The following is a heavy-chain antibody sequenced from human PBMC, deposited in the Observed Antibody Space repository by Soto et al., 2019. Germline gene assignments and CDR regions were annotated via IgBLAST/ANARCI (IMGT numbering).Heavy chain of an antibody. CDR1: GYSFTSYW. D-gene: IGHD6-13*01. V-gene: IGHV5-51*01. CDR3: ARTAAAGKYYYGMDV. J-gene: IGHJ6*02. Sequence: GESLKISCKGSGYSFTSYWIGWARQMPGKGLESMGIIYPGDSDTRYSPSFQGQVTISADKSISTAYLQWSSLKASDTAMYYCARTAAAGKYYYGMDVWGQGTTVTVS. CDR2: IYPGDSDT.